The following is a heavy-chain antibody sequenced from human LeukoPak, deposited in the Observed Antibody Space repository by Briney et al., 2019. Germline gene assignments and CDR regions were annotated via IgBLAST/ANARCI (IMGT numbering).Heavy chain of an antibody. CDR3: ARDLPGELGRGVFDI. CDR2: ITVTTTFI. CDR1: GFTFSSYN. Sequence: GGSLRLSCAASGFTFSSYNMNWVRQAPGKGLEWVSSITVTTTFIYYADSVKGRFTISRDNAKNSLYLQMNTLRVEDTAVYYCARDLPGELGRGVFDIWGQGTMVTVSS. J-gene: IGHJ3*02. D-gene: IGHD1-1*01. V-gene: IGHV3-21*01.